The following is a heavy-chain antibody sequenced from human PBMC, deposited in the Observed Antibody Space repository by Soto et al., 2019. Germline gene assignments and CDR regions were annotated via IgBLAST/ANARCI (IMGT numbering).Heavy chain of an antibody. D-gene: IGHD6-13*01. Sequence: SETLSLTCTVSGGSISSYYWSWIRQPPGKGLEWIGYIYYSGSANYNPSLKSRVTISVDTSKNQFSLKLSSVTAADTAVYYCARGGSSWYLGADTPRSYGMDVWGQGTTVTVSS. CDR2: IYYSGSA. J-gene: IGHJ6*02. V-gene: IGHV4-59*01. CDR3: ARGGSSWYLGADTPRSYGMDV. CDR1: GGSISSYY.